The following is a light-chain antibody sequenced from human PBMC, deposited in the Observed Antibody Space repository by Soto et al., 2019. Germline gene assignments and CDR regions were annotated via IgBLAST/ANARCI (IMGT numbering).Light chain of an antibody. CDR2: GSS. V-gene: IGKV3-20*01. CDR3: QHSGIF. J-gene: IGKJ3*01. Sequence: EIVLTQSPGTLSLSPGERATLSCRASQNLGSEYLAWYQQKPGQAPRLLIYGSSSRATGIPDRFSGSGSGTDFTLTISRLEPEDFVVYYCQHSGIFFGPGTTVDIK. CDR1: QNLGSEY.